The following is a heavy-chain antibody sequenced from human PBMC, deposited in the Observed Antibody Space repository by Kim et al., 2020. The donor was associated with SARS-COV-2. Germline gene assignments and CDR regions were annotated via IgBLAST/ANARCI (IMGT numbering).Heavy chain of an antibody. V-gene: IGHV3-23*01. J-gene: IGHJ4*02. D-gene: IGHD6-19*01. CDR3: AKVVAGKRYFDQ. Sequence: GGSLRLSCAASGFTFSSYTMSWVRQAPGKGLEWVSVIGARGVTTYYADSVKGRFTISRDNSKNTLYVQMNSLRAEDTAVYYCAKVVAGKRYFDQWGQGTLVTVSS. CDR2: IGARGVTT. CDR1: GFTFSSYT.